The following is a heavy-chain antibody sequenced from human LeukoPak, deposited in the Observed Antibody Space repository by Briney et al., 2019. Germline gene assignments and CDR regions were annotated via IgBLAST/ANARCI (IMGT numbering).Heavy chain of an antibody. CDR1: GFTFSNYA. CDR2: ISHDGSNK. V-gene: IGHV3-30-3*01. J-gene: IGHJ4*02. D-gene: IGHD3-10*01. CDR3: ARDLIGRYTFDY. Sequence: GRSLRLSCAASGFTFSNYAMHWVRQAPGKGLEWVAFISHDGSNKFYADSVKGRFTISRDDSKNTLYLQMNSLRAEDTAVYYCARDLIGRYTFDYCGQGTLVTVSS.